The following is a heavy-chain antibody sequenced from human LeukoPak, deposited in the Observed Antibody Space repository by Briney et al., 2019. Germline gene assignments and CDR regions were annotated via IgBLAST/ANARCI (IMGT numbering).Heavy chain of an antibody. CDR2: IYHSGNT. Sequence: SETLSFTCTVSGYSISSGYYWGWIRQPPGKGLERIGTIYHSGNTYYNPSLKSRVTVSVDTSKNQFSLKLRSVTAADTAVYYCARWSGSYYYYEYWGQGTLVTVSS. D-gene: IGHD1-26*01. J-gene: IGHJ4*02. CDR1: GYSISSGYY. V-gene: IGHV4-38-2*02. CDR3: ARWSGSYYYYEY.